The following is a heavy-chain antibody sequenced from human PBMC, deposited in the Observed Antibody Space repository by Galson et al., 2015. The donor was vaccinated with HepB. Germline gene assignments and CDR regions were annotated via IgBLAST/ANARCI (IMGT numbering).Heavy chain of an antibody. Sequence: SVKVSCKASGYTFTSYYMHWVRQAPGQGLEWMGIINPSSGSTSYAQKFQGRVTMTRDTSTSTVYMELSSLRSEDTAVYYCAILKLGYYYDSSGYPGGYWGQGTLVTVSS. CDR1: GYTFTSYY. V-gene: IGHV1-46*03. D-gene: IGHD3-22*01. CDR3: AILKLGYYYDSSGYPGGY. CDR2: INPSSGST. J-gene: IGHJ4*02.